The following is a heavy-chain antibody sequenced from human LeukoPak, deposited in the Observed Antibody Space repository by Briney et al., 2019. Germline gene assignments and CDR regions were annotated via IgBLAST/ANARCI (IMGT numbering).Heavy chain of an antibody. CDR3: ARDGYSSGWYSYYFDY. J-gene: IGHJ4*02. Sequence: GGSLRLSCAASGFTFSSYWMSWVHQAPGKGLEWVANIKQDGSEKYYVDSVEGRFTISRDNAKNSLYLQMNSLRAEDTAVYYCARDGYSSGWYSYYFDYWGQGTLVTVSS. D-gene: IGHD6-19*01. CDR2: IKQDGSEK. V-gene: IGHV3-7*03. CDR1: GFTFSSYW.